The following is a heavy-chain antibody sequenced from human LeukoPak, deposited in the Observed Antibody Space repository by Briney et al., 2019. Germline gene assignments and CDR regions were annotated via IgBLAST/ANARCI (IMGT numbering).Heavy chain of an antibody. J-gene: IGHJ4*02. D-gene: IGHD3-22*01. CDR2: IYYSGST. CDR3: ARAEYYYDSSGYYPWYFDY. V-gene: IGHV4-59*01. CDR1: GGSISSYY. Sequence: SETLSLTCTVSGGSISSYYWSWIRQPLGKGLEWIGYIYYSGSTNYNPSLKSRVTISVDTSKNQFSLKLSSVTAADTAVYYCARAEYYYDSSGYYPWYFDYWGQGTLVTVSS.